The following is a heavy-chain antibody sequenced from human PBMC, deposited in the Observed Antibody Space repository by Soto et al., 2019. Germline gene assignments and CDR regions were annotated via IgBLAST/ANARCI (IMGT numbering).Heavy chain of an antibody. CDR3: AKVLAIIGKGAFDM. D-gene: IGHD2-15*01. CDR1: GFTFSSYA. V-gene: IGHV3-23*01. CDR2: ISGGGGDST. J-gene: IGHJ3*02. Sequence: EVHLLESGGGLVQPGGSLTLSCAASGFTFSSYAMSWVRQAPGKGLEWVSAISGGGGDSTYYADSVKGRLIISKDNSKSTLYLQMSSLRAEETAVYYCAKVLAIIGKGAFDMWGQGTMVTVSS.